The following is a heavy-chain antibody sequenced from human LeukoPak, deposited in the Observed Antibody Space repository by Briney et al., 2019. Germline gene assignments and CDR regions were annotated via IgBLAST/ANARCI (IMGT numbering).Heavy chain of an antibody. CDR1: GGSISSSSYY. V-gene: IGHV4-39*07. CDR2: IYYSGST. J-gene: IGHJ4*02. D-gene: IGHD3-22*01. CDR3: ARGPVSDPNSSGYYLGYFDY. Sequence: SETLSLTCTVSGGSISSSSYYWGWIRQPPGKGLEWIESIYYSGSTYYNPSLKSRVTISVDTPKNQFSLKLSSVTAADTAVYYCARGPVSDPNSSGYYLGYFDYWGQGTLVTVSS.